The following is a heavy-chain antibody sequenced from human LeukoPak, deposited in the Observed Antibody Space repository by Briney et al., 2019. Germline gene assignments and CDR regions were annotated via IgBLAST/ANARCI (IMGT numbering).Heavy chain of an antibody. CDR3: ARDPEEGSSSGFDS. D-gene: IGHD6-6*01. Sequence: ASVKVSCKASGYTFTGYYIHWVRQAPGQGLEWMGWINPNRGGANYAQKFQGRVTMTRDTSISTAYMELSRLRYDDTAVYYCARDPEEGSSSGFDSWGQGTLVTVSS. V-gene: IGHV1-2*02. CDR1: GYTFTGYY. CDR2: INPNRGGA. J-gene: IGHJ4*02.